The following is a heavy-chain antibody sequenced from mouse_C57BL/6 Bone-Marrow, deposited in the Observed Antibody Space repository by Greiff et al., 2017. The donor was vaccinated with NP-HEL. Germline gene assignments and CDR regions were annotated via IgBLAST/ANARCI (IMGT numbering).Heavy chain of an antibody. V-gene: IGHV5-12*01. CDR1: GFTFSDYY. Sequence: EVMLVESGGGLVQPGGSLKLSCAASGFTFSDYYMYWVRQTPEKRLEWVAYISNGGGSNYYPDTVKGRFTIYRDNAKNTLYLQMSRLKSEDTAMYYCEGGGWLPPFDYWGQGTTLTVSS. CDR2: ISNGGGSN. J-gene: IGHJ2*01. CDR3: EGGGWLPPFDY. D-gene: IGHD2-3*01.